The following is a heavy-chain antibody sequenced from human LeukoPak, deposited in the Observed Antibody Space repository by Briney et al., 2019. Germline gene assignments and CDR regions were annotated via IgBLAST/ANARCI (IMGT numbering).Heavy chain of an antibody. Sequence: PGGSLRLSCAASGFTFSSYGMHWVRQAPGKGLEWVAVTWYDGSNKYYADSVKGRFTISRDNSKNTLYLQMNSLRAEDTAVYYCARGYGYYYGMDVWGQGTTVTVS. V-gene: IGHV3-33*01. CDR3: ARGYGYYYGMDV. J-gene: IGHJ6*02. CDR2: TWYDGSNK. D-gene: IGHD5-18*01. CDR1: GFTFSSYG.